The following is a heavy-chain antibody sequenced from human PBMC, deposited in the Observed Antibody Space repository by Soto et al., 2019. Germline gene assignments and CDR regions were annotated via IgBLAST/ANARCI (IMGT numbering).Heavy chain of an antibody. CDR2: INAGNGNT. J-gene: IGHJ6*02. V-gene: IGHV1-3*01. Sequence: ASVKVACKASGYTFTSYAMHWVRQAPGQRLEWMGWINAGNGNTKYSQKFQGRVTITRDTSASTAYMELSSLRSEDTAVYYCASGLRFGESHAPYYYYGMDVWGQGTTVSVSS. D-gene: IGHD3-10*01. CDR3: ASGLRFGESHAPYYYYGMDV. CDR1: GYTFTSYA.